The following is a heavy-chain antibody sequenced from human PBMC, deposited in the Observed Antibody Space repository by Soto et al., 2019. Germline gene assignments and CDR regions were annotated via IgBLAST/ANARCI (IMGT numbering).Heavy chain of an antibody. Sequence: ASVKVSCKASGYTFTRYAMHWVRQAPGQRLEWMGWVNAGNGNTKYSQKFQGRVTITRDTSASTAYMELSSLRSEDTAVYYCASSNIAAAPYGMDVWGQGTTVTVSS. CDR3: ASSNIAAAPYGMDV. CDR2: VNAGNGNT. J-gene: IGHJ6*02. V-gene: IGHV1-3*01. CDR1: GYTFTRYA. D-gene: IGHD6-13*01.